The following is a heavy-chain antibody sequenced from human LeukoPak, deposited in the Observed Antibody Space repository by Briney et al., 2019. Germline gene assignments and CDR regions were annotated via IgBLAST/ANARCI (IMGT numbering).Heavy chain of an antibody. V-gene: IGHV3-7*01. Sequence: PGGSLRLSCATSGFTLSRSWMDWVRQAPGKGLEWVANIKEDGSATHYVDFAKGRFTISRDNAKNSLFLQVDNLRVEDTAIYYCSRSLNFWGQGTLVTVSP. J-gene: IGHJ4*02. CDR3: SRSLNF. CDR2: IKEDGSAT. CDR1: GFTLSRSW.